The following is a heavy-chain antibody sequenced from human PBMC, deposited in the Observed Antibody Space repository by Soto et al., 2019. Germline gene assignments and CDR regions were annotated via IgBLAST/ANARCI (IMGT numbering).Heavy chain of an antibody. Sequence: QVQLVQSGAEVKKPGSSVKVSCKASGGTFSSYAISWVRQAPGQGLEWMGGIIPIFGTAYYAQKFQGRVTITADKSTSTAYMELSSLRSEDTAVYYCARVSGYCSGGSCSSRFSYYYYYGMDVWGQGTTVTVSS. J-gene: IGHJ6*02. CDR1: GGTFSSYA. D-gene: IGHD2-15*01. V-gene: IGHV1-69*06. CDR2: IIPIFGTA. CDR3: ARVSGYCSGGSCSSRFSYYYYYGMDV.